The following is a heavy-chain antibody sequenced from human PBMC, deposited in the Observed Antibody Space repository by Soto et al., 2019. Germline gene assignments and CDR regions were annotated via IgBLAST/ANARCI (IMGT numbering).Heavy chain of an antibody. CDR2: INHSGST. CDR3: ARERRGAIFGVDQ. J-gene: IGHJ4*02. CDR1: GGSFSGYY. D-gene: IGHD3-3*01. V-gene: IGHV4-34*01. Sequence: QVQLQQWGAGLLKPSETLSLTCAVYGGSFSGYYWSWIRQPPGKGLEWIGEINHSGSTNYNPSLKSRVTISVDTSKNQFSLKLSSVTAADTAVYYCARERRGAIFGVDQWGQGTLVTVSS.